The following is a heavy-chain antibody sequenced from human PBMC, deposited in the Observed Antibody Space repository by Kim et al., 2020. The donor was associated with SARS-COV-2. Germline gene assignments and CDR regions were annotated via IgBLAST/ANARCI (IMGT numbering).Heavy chain of an antibody. D-gene: IGHD4-17*01. CDR3: ARGAKGYGDYVDY. Sequence: AQKFQGRVTMTRDTSISTAYMELSRLRSDDTAVYYCARGAKGYGDYVDYWGQGTLVTVSS. J-gene: IGHJ4*02. V-gene: IGHV1-2*02.